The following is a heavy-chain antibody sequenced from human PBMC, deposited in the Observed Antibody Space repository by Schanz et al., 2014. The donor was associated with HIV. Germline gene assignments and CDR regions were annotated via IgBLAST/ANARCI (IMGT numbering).Heavy chain of an antibody. CDR2: IWYDGSNK. Sequence: VQLVESGGGLVKPGGSLRLSCEASGFTFDSQSMNWVRQAPGKGLEWVAVIWYDGSNKYYADSVKGRFTISKDNSKNTLYLKMNSLRAQDTAVYYCAKGGYTGHYYYGLDVWGQGTTVTVSS. J-gene: IGHJ6*02. V-gene: IGHV3-33*08. D-gene: IGHD1-26*01. CDR3: AKGGYTGHYYYGLDV. CDR1: GFTFDSQS.